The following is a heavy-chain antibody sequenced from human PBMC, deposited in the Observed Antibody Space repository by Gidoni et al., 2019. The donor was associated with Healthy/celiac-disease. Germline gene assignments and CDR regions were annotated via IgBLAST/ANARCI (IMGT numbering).Heavy chain of an antibody. V-gene: IGHV4-31*03. J-gene: IGHJ5*02. CDR1: GGSISRGGYY. D-gene: IGHD6-13*01. CDR3: ARSEGIAAAGRGGWFDP. CDR2: IYYSGST. Sequence: QVQLQESGPGLVKPSQTRSLTCTVSGGSISRGGYYWSWIRQHPGKGLEWIGYIYYSGSTYYNPSLKSRVTISVDTSKNQFSLKLSSVTAADTAVYYCARSEGIAAAGRGGWFDPWGQGTLVTVSS.